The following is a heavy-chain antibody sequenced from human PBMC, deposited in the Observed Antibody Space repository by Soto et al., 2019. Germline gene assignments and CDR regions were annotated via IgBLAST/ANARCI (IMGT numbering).Heavy chain of an antibody. J-gene: IGHJ3*01. V-gene: IGHV4-39*01. CDR3: ARHPDGAFDL. CDR1: GGSISSCY. CDR2: IYYSGST. Sequence: PSETLSLTCTVSGGSISSCYWYWIRQRPGKGLEWIGSIYYSGSTNYNPSLKSRVTISVDTSKNQFSLKLSSVTAADTAVYYCARHPDGAFDLWXQGTMVTVSS.